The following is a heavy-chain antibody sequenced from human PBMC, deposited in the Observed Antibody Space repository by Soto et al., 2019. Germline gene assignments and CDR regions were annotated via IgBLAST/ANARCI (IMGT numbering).Heavy chain of an antibody. Sequence: PSETLSLTCTVSSGSISGYYWSWIRQPAGKGLEWIGRIYTSGSTNYNPSLKSRVTMSVDTSKNQFSLKLSSVTAADTAVYYCARGVAARTGYYYGLDVWGQGTTVTVSS. CDR1: SGSISGYY. CDR2: IYTSGST. V-gene: IGHV4-4*07. CDR3: ARGVAARTGYYYGLDV. D-gene: IGHD6-6*01. J-gene: IGHJ6*02.